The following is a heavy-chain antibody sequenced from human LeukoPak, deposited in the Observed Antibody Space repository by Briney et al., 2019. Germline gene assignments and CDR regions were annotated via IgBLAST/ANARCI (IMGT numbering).Heavy chain of an antibody. CDR2: ISGSGGST. V-gene: IGHV3-23*01. D-gene: IGHD3-22*01. CDR1: GFTFSSYA. Sequence: PGGSLRLFCAASGFTFSSYAMSWVRQAPGKGLEWVSTISGSGGSTYYADSVKGRFTISRDNSKNTLYLQMNSLRAEDTAVYYCAKKEVVITPHYFDYWGQGTLVTVSS. CDR3: AKKEVVITPHYFDY. J-gene: IGHJ4*02.